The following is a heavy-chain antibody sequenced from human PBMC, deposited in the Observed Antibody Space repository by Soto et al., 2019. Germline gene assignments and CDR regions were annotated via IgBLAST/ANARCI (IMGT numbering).Heavy chain of an antibody. Sequence: SETLSLTCTVSGGSISSYYWSWIRQPAGKGLEWVGRIYTSGSTNYNPSLKSRVTMSVDTSKNQFSLKLSSVTAADTAVYYCARDNNSSGWYTYWGQGTLVTVSS. J-gene: IGHJ4*02. V-gene: IGHV4-4*07. CDR2: IYTSGST. D-gene: IGHD6-19*01. CDR3: ARDNNSSGWYTY. CDR1: GGSISSYY.